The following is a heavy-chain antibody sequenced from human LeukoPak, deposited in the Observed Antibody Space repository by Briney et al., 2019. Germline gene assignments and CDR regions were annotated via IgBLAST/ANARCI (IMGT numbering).Heavy chain of an antibody. V-gene: IGHV4-30-4*01. D-gene: IGHD3-3*01. J-gene: IGHJ3*02. CDR1: GGSISSGDYY. Sequence: SETLSLTCTVSGGSISSGDYYWSWIRQPPGKGLEWIGYIYYSGSTYYSPSLKSRVTISVDTSKNQFSLKLSSVTAADTAVYYCASSITIFGVVILHDAFDIWGQGTMVTVSS. CDR3: ASSITIFGVVILHDAFDI. CDR2: IYYSGST.